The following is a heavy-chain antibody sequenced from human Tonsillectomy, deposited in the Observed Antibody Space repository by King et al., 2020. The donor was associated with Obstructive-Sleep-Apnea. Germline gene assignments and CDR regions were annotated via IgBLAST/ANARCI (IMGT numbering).Heavy chain of an antibody. J-gene: IGHJ6*02. CDR2: ISGSGGSA. CDR3: AKDDYYFYGMDV. V-gene: IGHV3-23*04. Sequence: DVQLVESGGGLVQPGGSLRLSCAASGFSFSNNAMSWVRQAPGKGLEWVSAISGSGGSAHYADSVKGRFTISKDNSKNTLFLQMHTPISEDSAVYYCAKDDYYFYGMDVWGQGTTVTASS. CDR1: GFSFSNNA.